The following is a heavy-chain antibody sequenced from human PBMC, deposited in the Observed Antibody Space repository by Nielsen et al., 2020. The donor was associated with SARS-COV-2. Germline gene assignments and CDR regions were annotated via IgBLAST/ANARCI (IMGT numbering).Heavy chain of an antibody. V-gene: IGHV4-31*03. Sequence: SETLSLTCTVSGASISSGGYLWSWICQHPGKGLEWIGYIYFTGRTSYNPSLKSRAAMSVDTSKNQFSLDLKSVTAADTAVYYCAREASGYDHYKYGMDVWGLGATVTVSS. CDR1: GASISSGGYL. CDR3: AREASGYDHYKYGMDV. D-gene: IGHD5-12*01. CDR2: IYFTGRT. J-gene: IGHJ6*02.